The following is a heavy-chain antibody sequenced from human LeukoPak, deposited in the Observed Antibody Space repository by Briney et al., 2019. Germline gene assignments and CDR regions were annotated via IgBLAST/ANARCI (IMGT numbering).Heavy chain of an antibody. D-gene: IGHD6-19*01. CDR2: ISYDGSNK. CDR1: GFTLSIYG. J-gene: IGHJ4*02. CDR3: AKVEKRRWLVRALDY. Sequence: PGRSLRLSCAAAGFTLSIYGMHRVRQAPGKGLEWVAVISYDGSNKYYADSVKGRFTISRDNSKNTLYLQMNSLRAEDTAVYYCAKVEKRRWLVRALDYWGQGTLVTVSS. V-gene: IGHV3-30*18.